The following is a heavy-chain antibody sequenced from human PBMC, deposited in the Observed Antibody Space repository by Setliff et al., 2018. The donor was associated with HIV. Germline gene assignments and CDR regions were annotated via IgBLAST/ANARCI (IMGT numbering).Heavy chain of an antibody. J-gene: IGHJ4*02. CDR1: GGSFSGYY. Sequence: SETLSLTCAVYGGSFSGYYWSWIRQPPGKGLEWTGEINHSGSTYYNPSLKSRVTISVDTSKNQFSLKLSSVTAADTAVYYCARHLAMGGIQLWFVDDYFDYWGQGTLVTVSS. D-gene: IGHD5-18*01. CDR2: INHSGST. CDR3: ARHLAMGGIQLWFVDDYFDY. V-gene: IGHV4-34*01.